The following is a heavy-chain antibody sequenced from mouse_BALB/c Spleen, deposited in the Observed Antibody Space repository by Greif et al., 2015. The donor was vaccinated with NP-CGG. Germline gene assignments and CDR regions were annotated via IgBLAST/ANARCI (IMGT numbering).Heavy chain of an antibody. CDR3: AREDYGYAMDY. D-gene: IGHD1-1*01. J-gene: IGHJ4*01. CDR1: GFTFSSYA. CDR2: ISSGGSYT. V-gene: IGHV5-9-4*01. Sequence: EVQVVESGGGLVKPGGSLKLSCAASGFTFSSYAMSWVRQSPEKRLEWVAEISSGGSYTYYPDTVTGRFTISRDNAKNTLYLEMSSLRSEDTAMYYCAREDYGYAMDYWGQGTSVTVSS.